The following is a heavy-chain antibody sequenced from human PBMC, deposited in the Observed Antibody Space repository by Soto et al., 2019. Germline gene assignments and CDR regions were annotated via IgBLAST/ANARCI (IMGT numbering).Heavy chain of an antibody. CDR3: ATYASGSPAAY. D-gene: IGHD3-10*01. CDR2: ISAYNGNT. CDR1: GYTFTSYG. J-gene: IGHJ4*02. Sequence: ASVKVSCKASGYTFTSYGISWVRQAPGQGLEWMGWISAYNGNTNYAQKLQGRVTMTTDTSTSTAYMELRSLRVEDTAVYYCATYASGSPAAYWGQGTLVTVSS. V-gene: IGHV1-18*01.